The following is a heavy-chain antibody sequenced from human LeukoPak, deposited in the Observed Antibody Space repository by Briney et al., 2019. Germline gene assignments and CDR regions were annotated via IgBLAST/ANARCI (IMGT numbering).Heavy chain of an antibody. V-gene: IGHV1-69*04. CDR3: ARDYYDSSGYLN. CDR2: IIPILGIA. J-gene: IGHJ4*02. CDR1: GGTFSSYT. Sequence: ASVKVSCKASGGTFSSYTISWVRQAPGQGLEWMGRIIPILGIANYAQKFQGRVTITADKFTSTAYMELSSLRSEDTAVYYCARDYYDSSGYLNWGQGTLVTVSS. D-gene: IGHD3-22*01.